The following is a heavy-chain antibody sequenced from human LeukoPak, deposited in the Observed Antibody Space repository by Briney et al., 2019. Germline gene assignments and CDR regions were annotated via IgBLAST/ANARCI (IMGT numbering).Heavy chain of an antibody. J-gene: IGHJ4*02. CDR3: ARDGYGSGSYSFDY. V-gene: IGHV3-23*01. D-gene: IGHD3-10*01. CDR1: GFTFSSYA. CDR2: ISGTGDST. Sequence: GGSLRLSCAASGFTFSSYAMTWVRQAPGKGLEWVSVISGTGDSTYYADSVKGRFTIPRDNSMNTLYLQMNSLRAEDTAVYYCARDGYGSGSYSFDYWGQGTLVTVSS.